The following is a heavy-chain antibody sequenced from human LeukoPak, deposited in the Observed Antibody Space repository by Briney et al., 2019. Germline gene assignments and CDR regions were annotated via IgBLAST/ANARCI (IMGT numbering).Heavy chain of an antibody. CDR1: GGSISSSSYY. Sequence: PSETLSLTCTVSGGSISSSSYYWGWIRQPPGKGLEWIVSIYYSGSTYYDPSLKSRVTISVDTSKNQFSLKLSSVTAADTAVYYCARRERFACWFDPWGQGTLVTVSS. CDR3: ARRERFACWFDP. CDR2: IYYSGST. J-gene: IGHJ5*02. D-gene: IGHD3-10*01. V-gene: IGHV4-39*01.